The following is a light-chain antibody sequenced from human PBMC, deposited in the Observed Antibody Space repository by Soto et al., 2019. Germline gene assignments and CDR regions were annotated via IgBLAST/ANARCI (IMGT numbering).Light chain of an antibody. V-gene: IGKV3-15*01. CDR1: QSVSTY. CDR3: QEHDSWPPAST. Sequence: EIVMTQSPATLSLSLGERATLSCRASQSVSTYLAWYQQKPGQAPSLLIYDASTRATGVPARFSGSGSETDFTLTISSLESEDFAVYYCQEHDSWPPASTLGGGTKVE. CDR2: DAS. J-gene: IGKJ4*01.